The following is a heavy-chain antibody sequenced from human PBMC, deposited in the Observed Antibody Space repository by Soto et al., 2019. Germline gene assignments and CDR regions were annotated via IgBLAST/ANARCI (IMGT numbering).Heavy chain of an antibody. J-gene: IGHJ3*01. CDR1: GFTFSSYW. CDR3: ARDQLYYNDISGRPLNAFDV. CDR2: INSDGSST. V-gene: IGHV3-74*01. D-gene: IGHD3-22*01. Sequence: GGSLRLSCAASGFTFSSYWMHWVRQAPGKGLVWVSRINSDGSSTSYADSVKGRFTISRDNAKNSLYLQMNSLRAEDTAVYYCARDQLYYNDISGRPLNAFDVWGQGTMVTVS.